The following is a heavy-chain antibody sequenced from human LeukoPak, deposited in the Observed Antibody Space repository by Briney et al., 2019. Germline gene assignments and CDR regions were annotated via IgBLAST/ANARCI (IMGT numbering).Heavy chain of an antibody. CDR2: IRYDGSKK. D-gene: IGHD6-19*01. V-gene: IGHV3-30*02. Sequence: PGGSLRLSCAASGFTFRSYGMQWVRQAPGKGLEWVTFIRYDGSKKYYADSVKGRFTISRDNAKNSLYLQMNSLRAEDTALYYCTKGVGSGWYNCFDPWGQGTLVTVSS. CDR3: TKGVGSGWYNCFDP. CDR1: GFTFRSYG. J-gene: IGHJ5*02.